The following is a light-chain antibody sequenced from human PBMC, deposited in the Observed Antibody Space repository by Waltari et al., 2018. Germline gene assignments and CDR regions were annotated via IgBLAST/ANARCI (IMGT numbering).Light chain of an antibody. CDR1: HPNPGSTT. Sequence: QSVVTQSPSASGAPGQRLTISCSGGHPNPGSTTVDWYQQLPGPAPKLRIFNNYQRPSGVPDRFSASKSGTSASLAISGLQSEDEAEYYCVTWDDSLNGWVFGGGTKLAVV. CDR2: NNY. J-gene: IGLJ3*02. CDR3: VTWDDSLNGWV. V-gene: IGLV1-44*01.